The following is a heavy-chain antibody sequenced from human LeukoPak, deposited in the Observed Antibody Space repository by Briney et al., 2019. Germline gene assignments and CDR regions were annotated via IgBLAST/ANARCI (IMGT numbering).Heavy chain of an antibody. CDR2: ISAYNGNT. J-gene: IGHJ4*02. Sequence: ASVTVSCKASGYTFTSYGISWVRQAPGQGLEWMGWISAYNGNTNYAQKLQGRVTMTTDTSTSTAYMELRSLRSDDTAVYYCARERLDSSGYYSPFGYWGQGTLVTVSS. V-gene: IGHV1-18*01. D-gene: IGHD3-22*01. CDR1: GYTFTSYG. CDR3: ARERLDSSGYYSPFGY.